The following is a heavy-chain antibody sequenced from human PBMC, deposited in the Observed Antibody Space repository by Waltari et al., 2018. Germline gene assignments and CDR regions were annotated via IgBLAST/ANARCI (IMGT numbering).Heavy chain of an antibody. CDR2: IYHSGST. Sequence: QVQLQESGPGLVKPSETLSLTCAVSGYSISSGYYWGWIRQPPGKGLEWIGSIYHSGSTYYHPSLKSRVTIAVDTSKNQFSLKLSSVTAADTAVYYCARLVFEYSSSWYVPNWFDPWGQGTLVTVSS. CDR3: ARLVFEYSSSWYVPNWFDP. J-gene: IGHJ5*02. V-gene: IGHV4-38-2*01. CDR1: GYSISSGYY. D-gene: IGHD6-13*01.